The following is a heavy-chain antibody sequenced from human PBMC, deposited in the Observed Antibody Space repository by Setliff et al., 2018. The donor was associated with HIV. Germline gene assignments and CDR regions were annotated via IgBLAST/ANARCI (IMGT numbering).Heavy chain of an antibody. CDR3: ARLMLEVTVTTVWFDP. J-gene: IGHJ5*02. Sequence: ASVKVSCKASGYTFTSYDINWVRQATGQGLEWMGWISAYNGNTNYAQKLQGRVTMTTDTSTSTAYMELRSLRSDDTAVYYCARLMLEVTVTTVWFDPWGQGTLVTVSS. V-gene: IGHV1-18*01. D-gene: IGHD4-17*01. CDR1: GYTFTSYD. CDR2: ISAYNGNT.